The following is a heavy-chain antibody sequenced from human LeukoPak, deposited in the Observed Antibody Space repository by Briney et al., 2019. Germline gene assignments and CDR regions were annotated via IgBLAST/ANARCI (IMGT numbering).Heavy chain of an antibody. CDR3: ARDYDFWSGTRRDAFDI. D-gene: IGHD3-3*01. V-gene: IGHV4-30-4*08. J-gene: IGHJ3*02. CDR1: GGSISSGDYY. CDR2: IYYSGST. Sequence: SQTLSLTCTVSGGSISSGDYYWSWIRQPPGKGLEWIEYIYYSGSTYYNPSLKSRVTISVDTSKNHFSLKLSPVTAADTAVYYCARDYDFWSGTRRDAFDIWGQGTMVTVSS.